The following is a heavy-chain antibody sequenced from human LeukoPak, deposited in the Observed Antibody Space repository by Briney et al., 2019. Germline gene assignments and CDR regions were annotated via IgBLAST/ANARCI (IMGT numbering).Heavy chain of an antibody. CDR1: GGSISSYY. CDR3: ARDLGDIVVVVAALTNWFDP. Sequence: SETLSLTCTVSGGSISSYYWSWIRQPPGKGLEWIGYIYYSGSTNYNPSLKSRVTISVDTSKNQFSLKLSSVTAADTAVYYCARDLGDIVVVVAALTNWFDPWGQGTLVTVSS. V-gene: IGHV4-59*01. CDR2: IYYSGST. J-gene: IGHJ5*02. D-gene: IGHD2-15*01.